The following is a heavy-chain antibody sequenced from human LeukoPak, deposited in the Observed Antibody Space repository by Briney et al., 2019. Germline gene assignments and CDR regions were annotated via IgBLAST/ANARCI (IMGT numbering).Heavy chain of an antibody. Sequence: ASVKFSCKASGGTFSSYAISWVRQAPGQGLEWMGWMNPNSGNTGYAQKFQGRVTMTRNTSISTAYMELSSLRSEDTAVYYCARGMEDGRDIAAAGMDGDGMDVWGQGTTVTVSS. CDR2: MNPNSGNT. V-gene: IGHV1-8*02. CDR1: GGTFSSYA. J-gene: IGHJ6*02. D-gene: IGHD6-13*01. CDR3: ARGMEDGRDIAAAGMDGDGMDV.